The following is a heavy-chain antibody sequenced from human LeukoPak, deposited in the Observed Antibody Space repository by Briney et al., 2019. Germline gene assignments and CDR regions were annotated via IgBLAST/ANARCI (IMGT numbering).Heavy chain of an antibody. D-gene: IGHD2-8*01. CDR1: GFTFSSYA. CDR3: AKDTSIGRYCTNGVCSPFDY. CDR2: ISETGGTT. V-gene: IGHV3-23*01. Sequence: GGSLRLSCAGSGFTFSSYAMSWVRRAPGKGLEWVSAISETGGTTYDADSVKGRFTISRDNSKSTLYLQMNSLRAGDTAVYYCAKDTSIGRYCTNGVCSPFDYWGQGTLVTVSS. J-gene: IGHJ4*02.